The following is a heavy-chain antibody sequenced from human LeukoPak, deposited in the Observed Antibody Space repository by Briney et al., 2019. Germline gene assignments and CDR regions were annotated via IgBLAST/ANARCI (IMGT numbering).Heavy chain of an antibody. J-gene: IGHJ4*02. V-gene: IGHV4-61*01. CDR2: VYYSGST. CDR3: ARVPSGVRGIIIVY. D-gene: IGHD3-10*01. CDR1: GGSVSSGSYY. Sequence: PSETLSLTCTVSGGSVSSGSYYWSWIRQHPGKGLEWIGYVYYSGSTNYNPSLKSRVTVSVDTSKNQFSLKLSSVTAADTAVYYCARVPSGVRGIIIVYWGQGTLVTVSS.